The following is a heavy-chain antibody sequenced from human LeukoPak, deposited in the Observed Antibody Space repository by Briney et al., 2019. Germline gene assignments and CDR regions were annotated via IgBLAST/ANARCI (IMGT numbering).Heavy chain of an antibody. J-gene: IGHJ4*02. CDR2: IFYSGST. V-gene: IGHV4-39*01. Sequence: SETLSLTCTVSGGSISSSSYYWGWIRQPPGKGLEWIGSIFYSGSTYYNPSLKSRVTIYVDTSKNQFSLKLSSVTAADTAVYYCARGRRDGYNLEYFDKWGQGTLVTVSS. CDR3: ARGRRDGYNLEYFDK. CDR1: GGSISSSSYY. D-gene: IGHD5-24*01.